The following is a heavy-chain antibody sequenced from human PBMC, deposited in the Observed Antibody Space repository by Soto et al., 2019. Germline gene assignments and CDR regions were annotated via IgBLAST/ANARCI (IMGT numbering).Heavy chain of an antibody. J-gene: IGHJ6*02. CDR1: GFTFSSYA. V-gene: IGHV3-23*01. CDR2: ISGSGGST. D-gene: IGHD3-16*01. CDR3: VKGGEDITSPYGMDV. Sequence: GGSLRLSCAASGFTFSSYAMSWVRQAPGKGLEWVSAISGSGGSTYYADSVKGRFAISRDDAKDSAFLQMNSLKTDDTAVYYCVKGGEDITSPYGMDVWGQGTTVTVSS.